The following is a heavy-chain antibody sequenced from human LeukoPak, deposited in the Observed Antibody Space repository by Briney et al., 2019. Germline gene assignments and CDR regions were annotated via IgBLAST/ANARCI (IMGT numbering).Heavy chain of an antibody. J-gene: IGHJ6*03. D-gene: IGHD3-22*01. Sequence: GWSLRLSCAASLFTFSSYVMHWVRQAPGKGLEWVAFIRYDGSNKYYADSVKGRFTISRDNSKNTLYLQMNSLRAEDTAVYYCAKDGGGYYPSYYYYMDVWGKGNTVTISS. CDR3: AKDGGGYYPSYYYYMDV. V-gene: IGHV3-30*02. CDR2: IRYDGSNK. CDR1: LFTFSSYV.